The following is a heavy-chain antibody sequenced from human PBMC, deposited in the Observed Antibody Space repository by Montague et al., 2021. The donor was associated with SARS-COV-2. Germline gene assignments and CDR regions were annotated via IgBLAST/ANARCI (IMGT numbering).Heavy chain of an antibody. CDR3: ATNYGSGTFPGWFDP. V-gene: IGHV4-4*02. D-gene: IGHD3-10*01. CDR2: IYQTGYT. Sequence: SETLSLTCDVSGGAMSSGQWWSWVRQPPGKGLEWIGEIYQTGYTNYNPSLRSRVTIPVDKSRNQFSLKMTSMTAADTAVYYCATNYGSGTFPGWFDPWGQGTLVTVFS. J-gene: IGHJ5*02. CDR1: GGAMSSGQW.